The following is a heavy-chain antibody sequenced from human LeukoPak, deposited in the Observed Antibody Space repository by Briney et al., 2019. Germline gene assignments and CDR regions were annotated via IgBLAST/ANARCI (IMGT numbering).Heavy chain of an antibody. J-gene: IGHJ2*01. V-gene: IGHV4-4*07. CDR1: GGTITSYN. CDR3: ARDWAGSTYGYWYFDL. Sequence: PSETLSLTCPVSGGTITSYNLSWIRQAAGKGLEWIGRICTSGTTNYNPSFKSRVSVSISKSKNQFSLKVNSVTAADTAVYYCARDWAGSTYGYWYFDLWGRGTLVTVSS. CDR2: ICTSGTT. D-gene: IGHD3-10*01.